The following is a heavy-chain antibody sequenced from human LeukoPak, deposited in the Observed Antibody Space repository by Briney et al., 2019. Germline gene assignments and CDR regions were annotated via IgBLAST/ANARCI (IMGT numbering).Heavy chain of an antibody. V-gene: IGHV3-7*01. Sequence: GGSLRLSCAASGFTFSSYWMSWVRQAPGKGLEWVANIKQDGSEEDYVDFVKGRFTISRDNPRNSLYLQMNSLRAEDTAVYYCARYCGGDCYGMDVWGQGTTVTVSS. J-gene: IGHJ6*02. D-gene: IGHD2-21*01. CDR1: GFTFSSYW. CDR3: ARYCGGDCYGMDV. CDR2: IKQDGSEE.